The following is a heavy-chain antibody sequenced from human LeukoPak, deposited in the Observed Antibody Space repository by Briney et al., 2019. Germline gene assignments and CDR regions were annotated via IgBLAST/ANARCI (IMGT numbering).Heavy chain of an antibody. CDR1: GGSISSSSYY. CDR2: IYYSGST. Sequence: SETLSLTCTVSGGSISSSSYYWGWIRQPPGKGLEWIGSIYYSGSTYYNPSLKSRVTISVDTSKNQFSLKLSSVTAADTAVYYCASSHYDSSGVFDYWGQGTLVTVSS. J-gene: IGHJ4*02. V-gene: IGHV4-39*07. D-gene: IGHD3-22*01. CDR3: ASSHYDSSGVFDY.